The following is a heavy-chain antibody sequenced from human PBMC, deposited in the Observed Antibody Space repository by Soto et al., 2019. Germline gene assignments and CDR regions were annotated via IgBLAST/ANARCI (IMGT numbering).Heavy chain of an antibody. V-gene: IGHV3-23*01. CDR1: GFTFRNYA. Sequence: EVQLLESGGGLVQPGGSLRLSCTASGFTFRNYAMIWVRQAPGKGLQWVSGISDSGAVIFHADSVRGRFTISRDISKNTVYLKVNSLRDLATALYCCAKYGRYDMWMGHGGFDSWGQGTMVIVSS. J-gene: IGHJ4*02. CDR3: AKYGRYDMWMGHGGFDS. CDR2: ISDSGAVI. D-gene: IGHD3-9*01.